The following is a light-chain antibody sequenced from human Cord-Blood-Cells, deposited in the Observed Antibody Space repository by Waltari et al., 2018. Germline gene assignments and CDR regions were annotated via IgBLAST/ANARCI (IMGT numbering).Light chain of an antibody. J-gene: IGLJ1*01. CDR2: DVS. CDR3: SSYTSSSTLDV. CDR1: SSDVGGYNY. Sequence: QSALTQPAPVSGSPGQSITISCTGPSSDVGGYNYVSWYQQHPGNAPKLRIYDVSNRPSGVSNRFSGSKSGNTASLTISGLQAEDEADYYCSSYTSSSTLDVFGTGTKVTVL. V-gene: IGLV2-14*01.